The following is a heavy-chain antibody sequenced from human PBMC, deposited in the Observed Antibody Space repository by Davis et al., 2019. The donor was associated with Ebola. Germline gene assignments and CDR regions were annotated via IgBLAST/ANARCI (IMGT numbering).Heavy chain of an antibody. V-gene: IGHV3-7*03. CDR3: AREAVWRFDP. CDR1: GFTFSDHY. Sequence: GESLKISCAASGFTFSDHYMDWVRQAPGKGLGWVANIRQDGSEKHYVDSVKGRFTISRDNAKNSLYLQMNSLRAEDTAVYYCAREAVWRFDPWGQGTLVTVSS. D-gene: IGHD3-16*01. J-gene: IGHJ5*02. CDR2: IRQDGSEK.